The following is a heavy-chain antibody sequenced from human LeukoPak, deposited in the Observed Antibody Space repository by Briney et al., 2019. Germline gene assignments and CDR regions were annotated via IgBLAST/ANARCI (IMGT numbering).Heavy chain of an antibody. J-gene: IGHJ3*02. CDR3: ARDRGAFEI. CDR1: GGSISSSSYY. CDR2: IYYSGST. Sequence: PSETLSLTCTVSGGSISSSSYYWGWIRQPPGKGLEWIGSIYYSGSTYYNPSLKSRVTISVDTSKNQFSLKLSSVTAADTAVYYCARDRGAFEIWGQGTMVTVSS. V-gene: IGHV4-39*02. D-gene: IGHD3-10*01.